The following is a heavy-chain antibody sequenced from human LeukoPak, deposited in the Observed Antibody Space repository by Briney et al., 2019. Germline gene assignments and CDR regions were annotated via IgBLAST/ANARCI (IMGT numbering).Heavy chain of an antibody. V-gene: IGHV3-53*01. CDR2: FYRGETT. Sequence: HSGGSLRLSCAASGFTVSSSYMYWVRQAPGKGLEWVSFFYRGETTYYAESVRGRFTISRDISKNTLYLLMNSLVPEDTAVYYCAREVVSIPSYFESWGQGTRVTVSS. CDR1: GFTVSSSY. CDR3: AREVVSIPSYFES. D-gene: IGHD2-15*01. J-gene: IGHJ4*02.